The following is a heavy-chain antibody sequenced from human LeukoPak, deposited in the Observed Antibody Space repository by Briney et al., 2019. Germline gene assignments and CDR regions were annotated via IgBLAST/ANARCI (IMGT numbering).Heavy chain of an antibody. CDR3: ARGQGTIVWWRPAAQNWFDP. J-gene: IGHJ5*02. V-gene: IGHV5-51*01. CDR1: GYSFTSYW. CDR2: IYPGDSDT. Sequence: GESLKISCKGSGYSFTSYWIGWVRQMPGKGLEWMGIIYPGDSDTRYSPSFQGQVSISADKSISTAYLQWSSLKASDTAVYYCARGQGTIVWWRPAAQNWFDPWGQGTLVTVSS. D-gene: IGHD2-21*02.